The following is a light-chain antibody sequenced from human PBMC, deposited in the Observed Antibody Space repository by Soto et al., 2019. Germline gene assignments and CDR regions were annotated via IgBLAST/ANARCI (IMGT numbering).Light chain of an antibody. CDR3: CSYAGSSYYV. CDR2: EVS. V-gene: IGLV2-14*01. CDR1: TSDVGAYNY. Sequence: QSVLTQPASVSGSPGQSITISCTGTTSDVGAYNYVSWYQQHPGNAPKLIIYEVSRRPSGVSSRFSASKSGSTASLTISGLQAEDEAYYYCCSYAGSSYYVFGSGTKVTVL. J-gene: IGLJ1*01.